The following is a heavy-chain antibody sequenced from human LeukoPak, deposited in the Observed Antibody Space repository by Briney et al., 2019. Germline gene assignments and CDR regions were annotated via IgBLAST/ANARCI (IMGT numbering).Heavy chain of an antibody. D-gene: IGHD6-19*01. CDR1: GSSISSGDYY. Sequence: SETLSLTCTVSGSSISSGDYYWSWIRQPPGKGLEWIGYIYYSGSTYYNPSLKSRVTISVDTSKNQFSLKLSSVTAADTAVYYCAGWGYSSGWQLYYYYMDVWGKGTTATVSS. J-gene: IGHJ6*03. CDR3: AGWGYSSGWQLYYYYMDV. CDR2: IYYSGST. V-gene: IGHV4-30-4*08.